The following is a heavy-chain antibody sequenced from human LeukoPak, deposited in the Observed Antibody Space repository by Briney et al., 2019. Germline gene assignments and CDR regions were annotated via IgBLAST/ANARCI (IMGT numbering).Heavy chain of an antibody. J-gene: IGHJ3*01. CDR1: GGSINKYF. CDR2: IDSVGTS. V-gene: IGHV4-4*07. D-gene: IGHD3-10*01. Sequence: SETLSFTCIVSGGSINKYFWNWIRQPAGKGLEWIGRIDSVGTSNYNPSLRGRVTMSVDTSKSHFSLEVTSMTAADTAMYYCARVCGSATNYRLCGFDVWGQGTVVTVSS. CDR3: ARVCGSATNYRLCGFDV.